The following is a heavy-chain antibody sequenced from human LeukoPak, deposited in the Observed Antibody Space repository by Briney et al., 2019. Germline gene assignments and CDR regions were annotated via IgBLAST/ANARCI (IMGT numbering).Heavy chain of an antibody. CDR1: GFTFSSYA. J-gene: IGHJ4*02. CDR3: AKVGYSSGWYAQYYFDY. Sequence: GGSLRLSCAASGFTFSSYAMSWVREAPGKGLEWVSAISGSGGSTYYADSVKGRFTISRDNSKNTLYLQRNSLRAEDTAVYYCAKVGYSSGWYAQYYFDYWGQGTLVTVSS. D-gene: IGHD6-19*01. CDR2: ISGSGGST. V-gene: IGHV3-23*01.